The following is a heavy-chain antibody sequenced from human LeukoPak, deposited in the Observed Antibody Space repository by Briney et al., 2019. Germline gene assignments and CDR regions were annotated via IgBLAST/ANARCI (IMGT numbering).Heavy chain of an antibody. CDR2: IIPIFGTA. CDR1: GGTFSSYA. V-gene: IGHV1-69*05. CDR3: ARAGLEMATITSFDY. D-gene: IGHD5-24*01. J-gene: IGHJ4*02. Sequence: ASVKVSCKASGGTFSSYAISWLRQAPGQGLEWMGGIIPIFGTANYAQKFQGRVTITTDESTSTAYMELSSLRSEDTAVYYCARAGLEMATITSFDYWGQGTLVTVSS.